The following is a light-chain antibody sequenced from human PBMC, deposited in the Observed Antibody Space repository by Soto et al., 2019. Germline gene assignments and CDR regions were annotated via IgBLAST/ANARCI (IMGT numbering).Light chain of an antibody. Sequence: QSVLTQPASVSGSPGQSITISCTGTSSDVGGYNYVSWYQQHPGKAPKLMIYEVSNRPSGVSNRFPGSKSGNTASLTISGLQAEDEADYYCSSYTSSSTWVFGGGTKVTVL. CDR2: EVS. CDR1: SSDVGGYNY. V-gene: IGLV2-14*01. CDR3: SSYTSSSTWV. J-gene: IGLJ3*02.